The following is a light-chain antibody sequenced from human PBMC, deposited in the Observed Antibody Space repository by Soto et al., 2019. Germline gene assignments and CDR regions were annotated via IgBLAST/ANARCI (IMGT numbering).Light chain of an antibody. Sequence: EIVLTQSPGTLSLSPGERATLSCRASQSVSNYLAWYQQKPGQAPRLLIYGASSRATGIPDRFSGSGSGTDFNLTISRLEPEDFSVYYCQQYGGSPQTFGQGTKVEIK. J-gene: IGKJ1*01. CDR3: QQYGGSPQT. CDR2: GAS. V-gene: IGKV3-20*01. CDR1: QSVSNY.